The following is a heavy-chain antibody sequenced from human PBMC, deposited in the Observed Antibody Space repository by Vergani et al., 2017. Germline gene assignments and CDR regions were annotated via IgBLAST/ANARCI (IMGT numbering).Heavy chain of an antibody. D-gene: IGHD3-3*01. CDR3: TTGGTIFGVVTQFDY. CDR2: IRSKAYGGTT. CDR1: GFTFGDYA. J-gene: IGHJ4*02. V-gene: IGHV3-49*03. Sequence: EVQLVESGGGLVQPGRSLRLSCTASGFTFGDYAMSWFRQAPGKGLEWVGFIRSKAYGGTTDYAAPVKGRFTISRDDSKNTLYLQMNSLKTEDTAVYYCTTGGTIFGVVTQFDYWGQGTLVTVSS.